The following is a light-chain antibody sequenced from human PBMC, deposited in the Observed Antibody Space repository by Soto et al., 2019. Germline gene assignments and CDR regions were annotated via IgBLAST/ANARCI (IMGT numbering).Light chain of an antibody. CDR1: SSDVGAYNY. J-gene: IGLJ1*01. Sequence: QSVLTQPASVSGCPGPSLTISCTGTSSDVGAYNYVSWYQQLPGKAPKLMIYDVSNRPSGVSNRFSGSKSGNTASLTISGLQAEDETDYYCFSYTTSSTYVFGTGTKVTVL. CDR2: DVS. CDR3: FSYTTSSTYV. V-gene: IGLV2-14*03.